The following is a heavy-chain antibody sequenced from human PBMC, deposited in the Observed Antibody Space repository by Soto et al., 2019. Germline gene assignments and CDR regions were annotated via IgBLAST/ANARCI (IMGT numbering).Heavy chain of an antibody. D-gene: IGHD2-21*01. J-gene: IGHJ4*02. CDR2: IYYSGST. CDR3: ASYVAALNYFDY. CDR1: GGSISSSSYY. V-gene: IGHV4-39*01. Sequence: SETLSLTCTVSGGSISSSSYYWGWLRQPPGKGLEWIGSIYYSGSTYYNPSLKSRVTISGETSKNRFCLKLSSVTAADTAVYDCASYVAALNYFDYWGQGTLVTVSS.